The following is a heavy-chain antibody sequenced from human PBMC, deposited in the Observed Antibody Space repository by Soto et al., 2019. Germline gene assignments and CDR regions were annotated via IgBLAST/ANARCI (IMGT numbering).Heavy chain of an antibody. CDR1: GFTFSSYA. D-gene: IGHD1-20*01. V-gene: IGHV3-23*01. CDR3: AKDPHLNWNRYYYGMDV. J-gene: IGHJ6*02. Sequence: EVPLLESGGGLVQPGGSLRLSCAASGFTFSSYAMSWVRQAPGKGLEWVSAISGSGGSTYYADSVKGRFTISRDNSKNTLYLQMNSLRAEDTAVYYCAKDPHLNWNRYYYGMDVWGQGTTVTVSS. CDR2: ISGSGGST.